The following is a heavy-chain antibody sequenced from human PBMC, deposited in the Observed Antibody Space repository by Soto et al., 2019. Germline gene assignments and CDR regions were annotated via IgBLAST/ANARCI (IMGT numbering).Heavy chain of an antibody. CDR1: GFTVSQNY. CDR2: IYSGGTT. Sequence: GGSLRLSCAASGFTVSQNYMSWVRQAPGKGLECVSVIYSGGTTYYADSVKGRFTISRDNSKNTLYLQMDSLRAADTAVYYCARDTPLRNRIAAAGPYFDYWGQGTLVTVSS. D-gene: IGHD6-13*01. V-gene: IGHV3-66*01. CDR3: ARDTPLRNRIAAAGPYFDY. J-gene: IGHJ4*02.